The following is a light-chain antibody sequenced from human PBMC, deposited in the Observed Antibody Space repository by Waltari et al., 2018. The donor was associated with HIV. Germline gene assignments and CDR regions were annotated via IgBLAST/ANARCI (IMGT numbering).Light chain of an antibody. CDR3: QLRSNWPPTLT. CDR2: DAS. CDR1: QSVSTY. J-gene: IGKJ1*01. Sequence: EIVLTQSPATLPLSPGERDTLSCRASQSVSTYLAWYQQKPGQAPRLLIYDASNRATGIPARFSGSGSGTYFTLTISSLEPEDFAVYYCQLRSNWPPTLTFGQGTKVEIK. V-gene: IGKV3-11*01.